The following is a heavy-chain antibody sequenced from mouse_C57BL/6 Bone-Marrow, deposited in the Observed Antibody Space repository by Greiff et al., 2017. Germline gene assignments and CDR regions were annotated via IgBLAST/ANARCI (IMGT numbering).Heavy chain of an antibody. CDR1: GFSLTSYG. Sequence: VKLMESGPGLVQPSQSLSITCTVSGFSLTSYGVHWVRQSPGKGLEWLGVIWSGGSTDYNAAFISRLSISKYNSKSQVFFKMNSLQADDTAIYYCARNGETTMVATGFAYWGQGTMVTVSA. V-gene: IGHV2-2*01. D-gene: IGHD2-2*01. CDR2: IWSGGST. CDR3: ARNGETTMVATGFAY. J-gene: IGHJ3*01.